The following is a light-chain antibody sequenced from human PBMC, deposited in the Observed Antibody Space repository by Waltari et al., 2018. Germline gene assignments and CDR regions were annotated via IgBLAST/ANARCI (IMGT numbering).Light chain of an antibody. CDR1: SSNIGNKY. CDR3: AAWDNSLGRWV. J-gene: IGLJ3*02. V-gene: IGLV1-47*01. Sequence: QSVLTQPPSASGTPGQRVPISCSGISSNIGNKYEFWYPQLPGKAPKLLIYRNDQRPSGVPDRFSASKSVTSASLAIGGLRSEDEAIYHCAAWDNSLGRWVFGEGTKLTVL. CDR2: RND.